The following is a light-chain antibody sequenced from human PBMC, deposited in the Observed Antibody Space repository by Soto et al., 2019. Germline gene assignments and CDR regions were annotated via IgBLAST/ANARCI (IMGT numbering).Light chain of an antibody. CDR2: EVT. CDR1: SSNVGSYDL. J-gene: IGLJ2*01. V-gene: IGLV2-23*02. Sequence: QSVLTQPASVFGSPGQSITISCTGTSSNVGSYDLVSWYQQHPGKAPKLLIYEVTKRPSGVSNRFSGSKSGNTASLTISGLQAEDEADYACCSYAASNTLIFGGGTKLTVL. CDR3: CSYAASNTLI.